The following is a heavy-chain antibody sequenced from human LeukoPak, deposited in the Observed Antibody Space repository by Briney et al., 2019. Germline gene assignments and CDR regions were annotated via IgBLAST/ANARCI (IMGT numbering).Heavy chain of an antibody. CDR3: VREMNYYGSDAFDI. Sequence: GGSLRLSCAASGFTVSSNYMSWVRQAPGKGLEWVSVIYSGGSTYYADSVKGRFTISRDNSKNTLYLQMNSLRAEDTAVYYCVREMNYYGSDAFDIWGQGTMVTVSS. D-gene: IGHD3-10*01. CDR1: GFTVSSNY. V-gene: IGHV3-53*01. CDR2: IYSGGST. J-gene: IGHJ3*02.